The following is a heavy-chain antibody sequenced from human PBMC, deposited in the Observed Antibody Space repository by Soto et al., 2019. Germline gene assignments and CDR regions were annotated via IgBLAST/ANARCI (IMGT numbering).Heavy chain of an antibody. V-gene: IGHV4-59*01. CDR2: IYSSGST. J-gene: IGHJ4*02. Sequence: SETLSLTCTVSGGSISNYYWSWIRQPPGKGLEWIGYIYSSGSTNYNPSLKSRVTISADTSKNQVSLKLTSVTAADTAVYYCARDHPHRYGLYYIDYRGQGTLVTVSS. CDR1: GGSISNYY. D-gene: IGHD5-18*01. CDR3: ARDHPHRYGLYYIDY.